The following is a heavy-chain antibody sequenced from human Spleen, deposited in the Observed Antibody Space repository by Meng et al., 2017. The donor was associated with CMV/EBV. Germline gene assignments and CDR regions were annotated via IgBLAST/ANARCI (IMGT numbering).Heavy chain of an antibody. CDR2: ISHDGSKT. CDR3: ARPPVDYSSSFYYYGMDV. D-gene: IGHD6-19*01. J-gene: IGHJ6*02. Sequence: GESLKISCAASGFTFSSYAIHWVRQAPGKGLEWVGIISHDGSKTYYADYVKGRFTISRDTPKNTLYLQMSSLRAEDTAVYYCARPPVDYSSSFYYYGMDVWGQGTTVTVSS. CDR1: GFTFSSYA. V-gene: IGHV3-30*04.